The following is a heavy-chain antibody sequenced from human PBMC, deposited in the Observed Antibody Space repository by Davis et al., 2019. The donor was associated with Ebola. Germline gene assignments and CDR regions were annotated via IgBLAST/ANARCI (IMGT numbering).Heavy chain of an antibody. J-gene: IGHJ6*04. CDR1: GGSISSYY. Sequence: GSLRLSCTVSGGSISSYYWSWIRQPPGKGLEWIGYIYYSGSTNYNPSLKSRVTISVGTSKNQFSLKLSSVTAADTAVYYCARGVTDILTGFVDVWGKGTTVTVSS. D-gene: IGHD3-9*01. CDR2: IYYSGST. V-gene: IGHV4-59*01. CDR3: ARGVTDILTGFVDV.